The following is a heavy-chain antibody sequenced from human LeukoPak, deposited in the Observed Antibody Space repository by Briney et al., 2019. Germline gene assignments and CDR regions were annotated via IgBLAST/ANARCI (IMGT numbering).Heavy chain of an antibody. CDR1: GFSPSNYA. CDR2: IGGSNANSRT. CDR3: AKDRGSILADN. V-gene: IGHV3-23*01. J-gene: IGHJ4*02. Sequence: GGSLRLSCAASGFSPSNYAMSWVRQAPGEGREWVPLIGGSNANSRTHYADSVKGRFTIPRDNSYNTLYLQMNGLGCEDTAAYYCAKDRGSILADNWVQGTLVTVSP. D-gene: IGHD3-16*01.